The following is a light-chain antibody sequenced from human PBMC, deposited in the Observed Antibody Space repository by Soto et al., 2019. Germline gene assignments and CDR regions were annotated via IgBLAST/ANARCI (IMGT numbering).Light chain of an antibody. CDR1: QGIGNS. Sequence: IQMTQSPSSLSASVGDRVIITCRASQGIGNSLAWYQQKAGRVPKLLMHSASTLLSGVPSRFSRSGSGTEFTLTISSLQPEDVATYYCQKYDSAPWTFGQGTKVEIK. J-gene: IGKJ1*01. CDR2: SAS. V-gene: IGKV1-27*01. CDR3: QKYDSAPWT.